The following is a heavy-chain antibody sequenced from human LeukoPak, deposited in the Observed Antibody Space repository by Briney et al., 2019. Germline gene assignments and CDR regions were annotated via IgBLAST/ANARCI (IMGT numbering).Heavy chain of an antibody. D-gene: IGHD5-18*01. CDR1: GFTFRSYS. Sequence: KPGGSLRLSCAASGFTFRSYSINCVPQAPGKRLECVSSTSSSSSYIYYADSVKGRFTISRDNAKNSLYLQMNSLRAEDTAVYYCARDLGYGLDAWGKGTTVTVSS. J-gene: IGHJ6*04. CDR3: ARDLGYGLDA. CDR2: TSSSSSYI. V-gene: IGHV3-21*01.